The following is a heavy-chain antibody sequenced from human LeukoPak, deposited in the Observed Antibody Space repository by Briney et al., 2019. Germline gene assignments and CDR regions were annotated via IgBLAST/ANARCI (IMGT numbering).Heavy chain of an antibody. CDR3: ASCTAMVLPFDAFDI. D-gene: IGHD5-18*01. J-gene: IGHJ3*02. CDR1: GYSFTSYW. Sequence: GESLKISCKGSGYSFTSYWIGWVRQMPGKGLEWMGIIYPGDSDTRYSPSFQGQVTISADKSISTAYLQWSSLRAEDTAVYYCASCTAMVLPFDAFDIWGQGTMVTVSS. CDR2: IYPGDSDT. V-gene: IGHV5-51*01.